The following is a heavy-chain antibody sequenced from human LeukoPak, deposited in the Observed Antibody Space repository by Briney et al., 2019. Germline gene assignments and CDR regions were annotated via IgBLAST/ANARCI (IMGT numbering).Heavy chain of an antibody. CDR1: GYTFTSYG. CDR2: ISAYNGNT. CDR3: ARDPDFWSGYYTGLRPTWFDP. Sequence: ASVKVSCKASGYTFTSYGISWVRQAPGQGLEWMGWISAYNGNTNYAQKLQGRVTMTTDTSTSTAYMEMRSLRSDDTAVYYCARDPDFWSGYYTGLRPTWFDPWGQGTLVTVSS. V-gene: IGHV1-18*01. J-gene: IGHJ5*02. D-gene: IGHD3-3*01.